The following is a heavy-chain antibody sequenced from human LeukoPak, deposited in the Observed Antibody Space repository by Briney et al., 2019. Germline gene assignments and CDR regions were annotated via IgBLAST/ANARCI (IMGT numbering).Heavy chain of an antibody. CDR3: ARVIAHSSSPGY. D-gene: IGHD6-6*01. CDR1: GYTFTGYY. J-gene: IGHJ4*02. CDR2: INPNGGGT. V-gene: IGHV1-2*02. Sequence: ASVKVSCKASGYTFTGYYMHWVRQAPGQGLEWMGWINPNGGGTNYAQKFQGRVTMTRDTSISTAYMELSRLRSDDTAVYYCARVIAHSSSPGYWGQGTLVTVSS.